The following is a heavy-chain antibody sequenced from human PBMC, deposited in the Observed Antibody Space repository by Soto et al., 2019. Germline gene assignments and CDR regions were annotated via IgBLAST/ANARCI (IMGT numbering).Heavy chain of an antibody. CDR3: ARHPERIAEIGWFDP. CDR1: GFTFSSYS. V-gene: IGHV3-48*01. J-gene: IGHJ5*02. Sequence: EVQLVESGGGLVQPGGSLRLSCAASGFTFSSYSMNWVRQAPGKGLEWVSYISSSSSTIYDADSVKGRFTISRDNAKNSLYLQMNSLRAEDTAVYYCARHPERIAEIGWFDPWGQGTLDTVSS. CDR2: ISSSSSTI. D-gene: IGHD6-13*01.